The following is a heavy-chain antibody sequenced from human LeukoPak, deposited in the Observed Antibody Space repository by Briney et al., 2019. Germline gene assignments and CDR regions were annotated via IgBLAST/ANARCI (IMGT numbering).Heavy chain of an antibody. Sequence: MTSETLSLTCTVSGGSISSYYWSWIRQPPGKGLEWIGYIYYSGSTNYNPSLKSRVTISVDTSKNQFSLKLSSVTAADTAVYYCARVFSTTVTTSFDYWGQGTLVTVSS. CDR3: ARVFSTTVTTSFDY. J-gene: IGHJ4*02. D-gene: IGHD4-17*01. CDR1: GGSISSYY. CDR2: IYYSGST. V-gene: IGHV4-59*01.